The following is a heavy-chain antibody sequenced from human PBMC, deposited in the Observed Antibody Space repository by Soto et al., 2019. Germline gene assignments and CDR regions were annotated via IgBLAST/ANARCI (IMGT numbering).Heavy chain of an antibody. Sequence: ASVKVSCKASGYTFTSYGISWVRQAPGQGLEWMGWISAYNGNTNYAQKLQGRVTMTTDTSTSTAYMELRSLRSDDTAVYYCARESGSGSYRGEKWFDPWGQGTLVTVSS. CDR1: GYTFTSYG. J-gene: IGHJ5*02. D-gene: IGHD3-10*01. CDR3: ARESGSGSYRGEKWFDP. V-gene: IGHV1-18*01. CDR2: ISAYNGNT.